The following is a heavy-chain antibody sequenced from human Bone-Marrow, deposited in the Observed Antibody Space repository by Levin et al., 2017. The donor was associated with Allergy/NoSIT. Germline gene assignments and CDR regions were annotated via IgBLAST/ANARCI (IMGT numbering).Heavy chain of an antibody. CDR3: AREGGVRIEMATILSY. CDR2: ISYDGSNK. D-gene: IGHD5-24*01. J-gene: IGHJ4*02. Sequence: PGGSLRLSCAASGFTFSSYAMHWVRQAPGKGLEWVAVISYDGSNKYYADSVKGRFTISRDNSKNTLYLQMNSLRAEDTAVYYCAREGGVRIEMATILSYWGQGTLVTVSS. CDR1: GFTFSSYA. V-gene: IGHV3-30*04.